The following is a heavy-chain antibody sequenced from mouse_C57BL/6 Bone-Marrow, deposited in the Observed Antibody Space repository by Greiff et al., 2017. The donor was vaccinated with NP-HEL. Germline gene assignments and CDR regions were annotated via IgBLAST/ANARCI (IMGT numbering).Heavy chain of an antibody. J-gene: IGHJ2*01. Sequence: EVQVVESGGDLVKPGGSLKLSCAASGFTFSSYGMSWVRQTPDKRLEWVATISSGGSYTYYPDTVKGRFTISRDNAKNTLYLQMSSLKSEDTAVYYCARRNSSFDYWGQGTTLTVSS. CDR2: ISSGGSYT. CDR1: GFTFSSYG. CDR3: ARRNSSFDY. V-gene: IGHV5-6*01.